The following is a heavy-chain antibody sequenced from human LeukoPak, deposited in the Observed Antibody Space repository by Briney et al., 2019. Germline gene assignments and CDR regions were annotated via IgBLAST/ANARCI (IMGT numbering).Heavy chain of an antibody. V-gene: IGHV1-8*03. CDR3: ARTTSFTASGYDY. CDR2: MNPNNGDS. D-gene: IGHD6-25*01. CDR1: GYTFTSYH. Sequence: GASVKVSCKASGYTFTSYHINRVRQATGQGLERMGWMNPNNGDSGYAQKFQGRVTITRDTSISTAYMELRSLRSEDTAVYFCARTTSFTASGYDYWGQGTLVTVSS. J-gene: IGHJ4*02.